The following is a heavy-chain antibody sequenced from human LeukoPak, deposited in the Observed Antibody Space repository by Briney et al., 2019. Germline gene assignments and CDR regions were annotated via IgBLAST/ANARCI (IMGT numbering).Heavy chain of an antibody. CDR1: GFTFSSYA. D-gene: IGHD2-8*01. Sequence: PGGSLRLSCAASGFTFSSYAMHWVRQAPGKGLEWVAVISYDGSNKYYADSVKGRFTISRDNSKNTLYLQMNSLRAEDTAVYYCARWCTNGVCGFDPWGQGTLVTVSS. V-gene: IGHV3-30-3*01. CDR2: ISYDGSNK. CDR3: ARWCTNGVCGFDP. J-gene: IGHJ5*02.